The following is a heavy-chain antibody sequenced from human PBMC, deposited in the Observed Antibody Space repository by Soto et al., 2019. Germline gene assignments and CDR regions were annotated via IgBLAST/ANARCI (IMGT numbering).Heavy chain of an antibody. V-gene: IGHV3-21*01. CDR1: GFTFSSHN. J-gene: IGHJ6*02. CDR2: ISSSSNYI. Sequence: PGGSLRLSCAASGFTFSSHNMNWVRQAPGEGLEWVSWISSSSNYIYYSDLVKGRFTISRDNAKDSLYLQMNSLRVEDTAVYYCARYIWFGELLSYGMDVWGQGTTVTVSS. D-gene: IGHD3-10*01. CDR3: ARYIWFGELLSYGMDV.